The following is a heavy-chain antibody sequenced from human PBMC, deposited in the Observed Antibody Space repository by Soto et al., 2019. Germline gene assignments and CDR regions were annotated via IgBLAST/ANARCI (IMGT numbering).Heavy chain of an antibody. D-gene: IGHD3-22*01. CDR2: ISRYGDIT. CDR1: GFTFNIYP. V-gene: IGHV3-23*01. Sequence: GGSLRLSCAASGFTFNIYPMTWVRQAPGKGLEWVSAISRYGDITYYADSVEGRFSISRDNSKNTLYLQVNSLRAEDTAVYYCAKDRYLDHDSRGYLFDNWGQGTLVTVSS. CDR3: AKDRYLDHDSRGYLFDN. J-gene: IGHJ4*02.